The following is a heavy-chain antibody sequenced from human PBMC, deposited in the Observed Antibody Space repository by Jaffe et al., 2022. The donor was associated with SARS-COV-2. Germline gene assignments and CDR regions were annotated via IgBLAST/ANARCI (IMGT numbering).Heavy chain of an antibody. V-gene: IGHV3-15*01. D-gene: IGHD5-18*01. Sequence: EVQLVESGGGLVKPGGSLRLSCAASGFTFSNGWMSWVRQAPGKGLEWVGRSKSKNDGGTTDYAAPVKGRFTISRDDSKNTLYLQMNSLKTEDTGVYYCTTDLDTTMQKYYYYMDVWGKGTTVTVSS. CDR1: GFTFSNGW. J-gene: IGHJ6*03. CDR3: TTDLDTTMQKYYYYMDV. CDR2: SKSKNDGGTT.